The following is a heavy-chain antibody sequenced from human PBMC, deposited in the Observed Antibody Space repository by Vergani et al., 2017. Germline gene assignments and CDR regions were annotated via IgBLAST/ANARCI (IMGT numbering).Heavy chain of an antibody. D-gene: IGHD6-13*01. V-gene: IGHV3-30*01. CDR3: ARDPHGAAGLAFDI. Sequence: QVQLVESGGGVVQPGRSLRLSCAASGFTFSSYAMHWVRQAPGKGLEWVGVISYDGSNKYYADSVKGRFTISRDNSKNTLYLQMNSLRAEDTAVYYCARDPHGAAGLAFDIWGQGTMVTVSS. CDR2: ISYDGSNK. J-gene: IGHJ3*02. CDR1: GFTFSSYA.